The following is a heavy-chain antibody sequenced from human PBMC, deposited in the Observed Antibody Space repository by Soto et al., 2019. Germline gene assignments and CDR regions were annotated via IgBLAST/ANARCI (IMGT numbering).Heavy chain of an antibody. V-gene: IGHV1-69*13. CDR3: AREGLDCSSTSCLNWFDP. J-gene: IGHJ5*02. CDR2: IIPIFGTA. D-gene: IGHD2-2*01. CDR1: GGTFSSYA. Sequence: GASVKVSCKASGGTFSSYAISWVRQAPGQGLEWMGGIIPIFGTANYAQKFQGRVTITADESTSTAYMELSSLRSEDTAVYYCAREGLDCSSTSCLNWFDPWGQGTLVTVSS.